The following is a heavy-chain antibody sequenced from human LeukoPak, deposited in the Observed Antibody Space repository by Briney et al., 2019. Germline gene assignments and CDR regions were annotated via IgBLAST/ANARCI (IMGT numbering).Heavy chain of an antibody. Sequence: SETLSLTCAVHGGSFSGYYGSWLRQPPGKGGERGGEINHTGSTNYNPSLKRRVTISVETSKKQCSLKQRTVNAADTAVYYCARQKLRITIVRGVFEYWGHATLVTVSS. J-gene: IGHJ4*03. V-gene: IGHV4-34*01. D-gene: IGHD3-10*01. CDR3: ARQKLRITIVRGVFEY. CDR2: INHTGST. CDR1: GGSFSGYY.